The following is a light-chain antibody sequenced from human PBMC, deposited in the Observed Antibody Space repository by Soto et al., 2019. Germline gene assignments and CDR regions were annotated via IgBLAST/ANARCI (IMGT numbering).Light chain of an antibody. V-gene: IGLV3-21*04. J-gene: IGLJ3*02. Sequence: SYELTQPPSVSVAPGKTARITWGGNNIGSKSVHWYQQKPGQAPVLVIYYDSDRPSGIPERFSGSNSGNTATLTISRVEAGDEADYYWQVWDSRSDPWVFGGGTKLTV. CDR3: QVWDSRSDPWV. CDR1: NIGSKS. CDR2: YDS.